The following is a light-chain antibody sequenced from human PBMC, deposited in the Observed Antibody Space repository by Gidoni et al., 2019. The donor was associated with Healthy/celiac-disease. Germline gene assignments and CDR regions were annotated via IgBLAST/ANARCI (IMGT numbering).Light chain of an antibody. CDR2: LGS. J-gene: IGKJ2*01. CDR3: MQALQTPYT. CDR1: QSLLHSNGYNY. V-gene: IGKV2-28*01. Sequence: DIVMTQSPLSLPVTPGEPASISFRSSQSLLHSNGYNYLDWYLQKPGQSPQLLIYLGSNRASGVPDRFRGSGSGTDFTLKISRLEAEDVGVYYCMQALQTPYTFGQWTKLEIK.